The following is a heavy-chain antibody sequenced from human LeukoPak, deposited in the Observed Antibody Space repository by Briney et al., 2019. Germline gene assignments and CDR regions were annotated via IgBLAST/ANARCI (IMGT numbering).Heavy chain of an antibody. D-gene: IGHD2-2*02. CDR2: IYSGGST. V-gene: IGHV3-66*01. CDR1: GFTFSSYA. Sequence: PGGSLRLSFAASGFTFSSYAMSWVRQAPGKGLEWVSVIYSGGSTYYADSVKGRFAISRDNSKNTLYLQMNSLRAEDTAVYHCARVGDLSLPAAVLFDYWGQGTLVTVSS. J-gene: IGHJ4*02. CDR3: ARVGDLSLPAAVLFDY.